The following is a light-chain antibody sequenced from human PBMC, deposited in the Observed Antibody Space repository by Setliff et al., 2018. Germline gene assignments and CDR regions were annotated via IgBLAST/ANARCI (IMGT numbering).Light chain of an antibody. CDR2: EDT. V-gene: IGLV2-23*01. Sequence: QSALAQPASVSGSPGQSITISCTGTSSDVGTYNLVSWYQHHPGKAPKVMIYEDTKRHSGVSNRFSGSKSGNTASLTISGLRVEDEADYYCCSYAGSSTWVFGGGTKGTV. CDR1: SSDVGTYNL. CDR3: CSYAGSSTWV. J-gene: IGLJ3*02.